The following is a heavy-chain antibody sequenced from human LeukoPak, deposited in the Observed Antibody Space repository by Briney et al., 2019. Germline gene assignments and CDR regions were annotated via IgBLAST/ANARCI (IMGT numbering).Heavy chain of an antibody. CDR1: GVSLSTSGGG. J-gene: IGHJ4*02. V-gene: IGHV2-5*02. Sequence: SGPTLVKPTQTLTLTCTFSGVSLSTSGGGWGGIRQPPGNSLEWLALIYWDDDQRYRPSLKRRLTITKHSSKNQLVLTMTSMDPVDTATYYCAQYGSGSRQSYYFDYWGQGTLVTVSS. CDR3: AQYGSGSRQSYYFDY. D-gene: IGHD3-10*01. CDR2: IYWDDDQ.